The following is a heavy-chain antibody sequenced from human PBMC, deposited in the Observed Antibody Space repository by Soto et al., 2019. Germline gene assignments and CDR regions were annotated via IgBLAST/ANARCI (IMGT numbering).Heavy chain of an antibody. CDR1: GGRISNYY. Sequence: QVQLQESGPGLVKPSETLSLTCSVSGGRISNYYWSWVRQPPGKGLEWIGYLFYSGSTTYNPSLKSRVTMSADTSKNQFSLILSSVTAADTAVYYCARADPDCTGGSCYGMDVWAKGPRSVSP. V-gene: IGHV4-59*01. CDR3: ARADPDCTGGSCYGMDV. CDR2: LFYSGST. D-gene: IGHD2-15*01. J-gene: IGHJ6*02.